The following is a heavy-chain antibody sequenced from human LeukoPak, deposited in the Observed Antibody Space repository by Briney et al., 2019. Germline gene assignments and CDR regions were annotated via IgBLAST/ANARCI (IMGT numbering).Heavy chain of an antibody. CDR3: AKDAPRSGYFY. CDR2: IRYDGSNK. D-gene: IGHD3-22*01. CDR1: GFTFSSYG. J-gene: IGHJ4*02. V-gene: IGHV3-30*02. Sequence: PGGSLRLSCAASGFTFSSYGMHWVRQAPGKGLEWVAFIRYDGSNKYYADSVKGRFTISRDNSKNTLYLQMNSLRAEDTAVYYCAKDAPRSGYFYWGQGTLVTVSS.